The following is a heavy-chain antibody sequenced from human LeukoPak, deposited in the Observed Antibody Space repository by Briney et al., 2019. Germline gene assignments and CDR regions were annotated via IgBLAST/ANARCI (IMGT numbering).Heavy chain of an antibody. CDR1: GFTFSSYG. V-gene: IGHV3-30*02. CDR3: VKSTDVGSCSSSGCYGMPPDY. Sequence: PGGSLRLSCAASGFTFSSYGMHWVRQAPGKGLEWVTFIRYSGSNTYYADSVKGRFTISRDNSRNTLYLQMNSLRPEDTAVYYCVKSTDVGSCSSSGCYGMPPDYWGQGTLVTVSS. J-gene: IGHJ4*02. CDR2: IRYSGSNT. D-gene: IGHD2-2*01.